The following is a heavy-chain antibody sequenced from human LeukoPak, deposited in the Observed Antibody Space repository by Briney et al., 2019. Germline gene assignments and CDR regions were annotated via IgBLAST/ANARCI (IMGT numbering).Heavy chain of an antibody. V-gene: IGHV1-18*01. D-gene: IGHD3-22*01. J-gene: IGHJ4*02. CDR1: GYTFTSYG. CDR3: ARDGRHYDTGPLGY. Sequence: ASVKVSCKASGYTFTSYGISWVRQAPGQGLEWMGWISAYNGNTNYAQKLQGRVTMTTDTSTSTAYMELRSLRSDDTAVYYCARDGRHYDTGPLGYWGQGTLVTVSS. CDR2: ISAYNGNT.